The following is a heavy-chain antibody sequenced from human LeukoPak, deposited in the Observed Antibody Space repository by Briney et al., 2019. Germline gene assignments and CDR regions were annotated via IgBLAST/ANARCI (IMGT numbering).Heavy chain of an antibody. V-gene: IGHV3-11*06. Sequence: PGGSLRLSCAASEFVFSDYYMSWIRQAPGKGLEWVSSISSSSSYIYYADSVKGRFTISRDNAKNSLYLQMNSLRAEDTAVYYCARGYCSSTSCSGDYWGQGTLVTVSS. CDR3: ARGYCSSTSCSGDY. J-gene: IGHJ4*02. CDR2: ISSSSSYI. D-gene: IGHD2-2*01. CDR1: EFVFSDYY.